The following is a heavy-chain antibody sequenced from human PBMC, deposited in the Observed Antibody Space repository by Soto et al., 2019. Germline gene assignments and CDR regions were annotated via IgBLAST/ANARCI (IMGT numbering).Heavy chain of an antibody. CDR2: IKQDGSEK. V-gene: IGHV3-7*01. CDR1: GFTFSSYW. J-gene: IGHJ5*02. CDR3: AREECSGGSCYSSMYNWFDP. Sequence: WGSLRLSCAASGFTFSSYWMSWVRQAPGKGLEWVANIKQDGSEKYYADSVKGRFTISRDNAKNSLYLQMNSLRAEDRAVYYCAREECSGGSCYSSMYNWFDPWGQGTQVTVSS. D-gene: IGHD2-15*01.